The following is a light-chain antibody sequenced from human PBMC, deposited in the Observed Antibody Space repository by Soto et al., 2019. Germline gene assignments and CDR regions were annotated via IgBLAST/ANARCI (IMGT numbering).Light chain of an antibody. CDR1: ESIATW. CDR3: HQYNSY. Sequence: GDRVTITCRVSESIATWLAWYQQKPGQAPKLLIYDASRLESGVPSRFSGGGSGTEFTLTISGLQPEDFATYYCHQYNSYFGPGTKLEI. CDR2: DAS. V-gene: IGKV1-5*01. J-gene: IGKJ2*01.